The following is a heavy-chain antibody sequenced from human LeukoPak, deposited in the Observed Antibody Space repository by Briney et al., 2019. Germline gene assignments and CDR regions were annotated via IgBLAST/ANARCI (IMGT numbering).Heavy chain of an antibody. CDR3: ARENEWYYDFWSGYSNWFDP. J-gene: IGHJ5*02. D-gene: IGHD3-3*01. V-gene: IGHV1-2*02. Sequence: ASVKVSCKASGYTFTGYYMHWVRQAPGQGLEWMGWINPNSGGTNYAQKFQGRVTMTRDTSISTAYMELSRLRSDDTAVYYCARENEWYYDFWSGYSNWFDPWGQGTLVTVSS. CDR1: GYTFTGYY. CDR2: INPNSGGT.